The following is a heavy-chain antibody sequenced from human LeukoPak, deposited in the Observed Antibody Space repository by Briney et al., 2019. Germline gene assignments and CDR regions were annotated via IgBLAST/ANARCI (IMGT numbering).Heavy chain of an antibody. D-gene: IGHD4-17*01. CDR3: ARDRTTVTTYYFDY. V-gene: IGHV3-30*04. CDR2: ISYDGSNK. Sequence: PGGSLRLSCAASGLTFSSYAMHWVRQAPGKGLEWVAVISYDGSNKYYADSVKGRFTISRDNSKNTLYLQMNSLRAEDTAVYYCARDRTTVTTYYFDYWGQGTLVTVSS. CDR1: GLTFSSYA. J-gene: IGHJ4*02.